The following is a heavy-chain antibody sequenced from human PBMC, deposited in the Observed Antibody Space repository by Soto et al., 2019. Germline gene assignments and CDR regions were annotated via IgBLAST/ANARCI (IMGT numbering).Heavy chain of an antibody. Sequence: EVQLLESGGGLEQPGGSLRLSCAASGFTFSDYGMSWVRQAPGKGLEWVSAISGSGSTFYADSVKGRFTISRDNSINMLYLQMNSLRTEDTAVYYCAHPRGYGVFDAYDIWGQGAMVTVSS. J-gene: IGHJ3*02. CDR3: AHPRGYGVFDAYDI. CDR2: ISGSGST. CDR1: GFTFSDYG. D-gene: IGHD4-17*01. V-gene: IGHV3-23*01.